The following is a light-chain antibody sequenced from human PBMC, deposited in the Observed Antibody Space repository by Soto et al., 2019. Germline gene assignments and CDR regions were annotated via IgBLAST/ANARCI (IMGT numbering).Light chain of an antibody. CDR3: QQYGSSGT. V-gene: IGKV1D-16*01. CDR1: RGIGVR. CDR2: SAS. J-gene: IGKJ1*01. Sequence: IQMTQSPSSLSASIGDRVTITFRASRGIGVRLAWFQQKPGKAPQYLIQSASILQSGVPSRFSGSGSGTEFILTINSLQPEDVAVYYCQQYGSSGTFGQGTKVDI.